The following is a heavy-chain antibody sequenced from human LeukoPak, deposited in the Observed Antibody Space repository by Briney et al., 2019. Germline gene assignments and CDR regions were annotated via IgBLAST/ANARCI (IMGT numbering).Heavy chain of an antibody. CDR2: INQDGSEK. V-gene: IGHV3-7*01. D-gene: IGHD1-26*01. J-gene: IGHJ4*02. Sequence: GGSLRLSCTASGFIFNDFWMTWVRQAPGKGLEWVANINQDGSEKYYVDSVKGRFTISRDNAKNSLYLQMNSLRGDDTALYYCARDDERWEVPLDHWGQGTLVTVSS. CDR3: ARDDERWEVPLDH. CDR1: GFIFNDFW.